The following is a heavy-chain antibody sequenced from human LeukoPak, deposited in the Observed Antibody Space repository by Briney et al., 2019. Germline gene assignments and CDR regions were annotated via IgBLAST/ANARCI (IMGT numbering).Heavy chain of an antibody. J-gene: IGHJ4*02. CDR2: ISSSSSTI. CDR3: ARDSEVVTAIRGPDYFDY. D-gene: IGHD2-21*02. CDR1: GFTFSSYE. V-gene: IGHV3-48*03. Sequence: GGSLRLSCAASGFTFSSYEMNWVRQAPGKGLEWVSYISSSSSTIYYADSVKGRFTISRDNAKNSLYLQMNSLRAEDTAVYYCARDSEVVTAIRGPDYFDYWGQGTLVTVPS.